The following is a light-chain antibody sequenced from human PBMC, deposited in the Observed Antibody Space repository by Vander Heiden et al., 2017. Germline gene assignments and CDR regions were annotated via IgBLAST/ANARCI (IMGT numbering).Light chain of an antibody. V-gene: IGKV1-39*01. Sequence: IQMTQSLSSLSACVGDRVTMSCRVTQSISNYLSSYQHKPGRAPYLLIYAAFSLRSGVPSRFSSSGSGTDFTLRISCLQPENFATYYCQRGYRTRHTFGQGTKLEIK. CDR2: AAF. CDR3: QRGYRTRHT. CDR1: QSISNY. J-gene: IGKJ2*01.